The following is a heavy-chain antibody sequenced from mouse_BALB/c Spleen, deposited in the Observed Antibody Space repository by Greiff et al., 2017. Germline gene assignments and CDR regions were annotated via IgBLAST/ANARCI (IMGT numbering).Heavy chain of an antibody. D-gene: IGHD2-4*01. Sequence: EVKLMESGGGLVKPGGSLKLSCAASGFAFSSYDMSWVRQTPEKRLEWVAYISSGGGSTYYPDTVKGRFTISRDNAKNTLYLQMSSLKSEDTAMYYCARVDYDGAAWFAYWGQGTLVTVSA. V-gene: IGHV5-12-1*01. J-gene: IGHJ3*01. CDR2: ISSGGGST. CDR1: GFAFSSYD. CDR3: ARVDYDGAAWFAY.